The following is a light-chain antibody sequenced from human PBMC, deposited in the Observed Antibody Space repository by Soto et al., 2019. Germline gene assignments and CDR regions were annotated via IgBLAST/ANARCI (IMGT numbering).Light chain of an antibody. CDR1: QSLLHSNGYNY. V-gene: IGKV2-28*01. CDR3: MQALQSPLA. Sequence: DIVVTQSPLSLPVTPGEPPSISCRSSQSLLHSNGYNYLDWYLQKPGQSPQLLIHLGSHRASGVPDRISGSGSGTDFTLKISRVEAEDVGLYYCMQALQSPLACGQGTKVEIK. J-gene: IGKJ1*01. CDR2: LGS.